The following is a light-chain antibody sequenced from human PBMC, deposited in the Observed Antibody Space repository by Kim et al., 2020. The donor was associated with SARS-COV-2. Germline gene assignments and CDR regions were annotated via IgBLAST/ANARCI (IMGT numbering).Light chain of an antibody. CDR3: QIWNSSSHHPV. CDR2: YDS. CDR1: DIGSKN. J-gene: IGLJ2*01. Sequence: SYELTQPPSVSGAPGKTARITCGGSDIGSKNAHWYQQKPGQAPVVVINYDSDRPSGIPERFSGSNSGNTATLTISRVEVGDEADYYCQIWNSSSHHPVFGGGTQLTVL. V-gene: IGLV3-21*04.